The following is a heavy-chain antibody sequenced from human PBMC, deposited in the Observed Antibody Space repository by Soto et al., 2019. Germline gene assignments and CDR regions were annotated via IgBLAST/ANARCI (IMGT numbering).Heavy chain of an antibody. D-gene: IGHD3-10*01. Sequence: ASVKVSCKASGGNLRSDAITWVRQAPGQGLEWIGGIIPIFGTTNYAPTFQDRVTLTVDAPTTTVYMELRSLRSDDTALYYCASSVVRSHQSFDGWGQGTLVTVSS. CDR1: GGNLRSDA. CDR2: IIPIFGTT. V-gene: IGHV1-69*13. CDR3: ASSVVRSHQSFDG. J-gene: IGHJ5*02.